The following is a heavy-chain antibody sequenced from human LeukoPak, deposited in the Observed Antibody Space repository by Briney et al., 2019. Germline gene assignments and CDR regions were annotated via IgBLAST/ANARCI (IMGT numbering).Heavy chain of an antibody. CDR1: GYTFTGYY. J-gene: IGHJ3*02. Sequence: ASVKVSCKASGYTFTGYYMHWVRQAPGQGLEWMGWINPNSGGTNYAQKFQGRVTMTRDTSISTAYMELSRLRSDDTAVYYCARPLEEQLPRDAFDIWGQGTMVTVSS. CDR2: INPNSGGT. V-gene: IGHV1-2*02. CDR3: ARPLEEQLPRDAFDI. D-gene: IGHD6-13*01.